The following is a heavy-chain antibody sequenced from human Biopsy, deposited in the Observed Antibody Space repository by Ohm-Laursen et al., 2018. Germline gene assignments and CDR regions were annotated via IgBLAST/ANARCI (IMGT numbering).Heavy chain of an antibody. J-gene: IGHJ4*02. D-gene: IGHD2-15*01. V-gene: IGHV4-34*08. CDR2: INQSGRT. Sequence: SETLSLTCEVYGKTLSDYYWGWIRQPPGKGLEWIGQINQSGRTNYNPSLKSRVNISADKSNNQFSLKLTSVTSADTAVYFCGNEVHGRDYWGLGALVTVSS. CDR3: GNEVHGRDY. CDR1: GKTLSDYY.